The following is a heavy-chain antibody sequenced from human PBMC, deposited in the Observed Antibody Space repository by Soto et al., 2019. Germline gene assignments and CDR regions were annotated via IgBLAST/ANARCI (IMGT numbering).Heavy chain of an antibody. J-gene: IGHJ5*02. CDR3: ARLIAVAGTGWFDP. Sequence: SETLSLTCTVSGGSISSSSYYWGWIRQPPGKGLEWIGSIYYSGSSYYNPSLKSRVTISVDTSKNQFSLKLSSVTAADTAVYYCARLIAVAGTGWFDPWGQGPLVTVSS. V-gene: IGHV4-39*07. CDR2: IYYSGSS. D-gene: IGHD6-19*01. CDR1: GGSISSSSYY.